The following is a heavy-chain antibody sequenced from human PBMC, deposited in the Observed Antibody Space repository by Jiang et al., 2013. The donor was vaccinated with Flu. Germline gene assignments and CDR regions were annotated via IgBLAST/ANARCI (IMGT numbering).Heavy chain of an antibody. CDR3: ARETDYDYVWGSFPKFDY. CDR2: IIPILGIA. Sequence: GAEVKKPGSSVKVSCKASGGTFSSYTISWVRQAPGQGLEWMGRIIPILGIANYAQKFQGRVTITADKSTSTAYMELSSLRSEDTAVYYCARETDYDYVWGSFPKFDYWGQGTLVTVSS. D-gene: IGHD3-16*01. V-gene: IGHV1-69*04. J-gene: IGHJ4*02. CDR1: GGTFSSYT.